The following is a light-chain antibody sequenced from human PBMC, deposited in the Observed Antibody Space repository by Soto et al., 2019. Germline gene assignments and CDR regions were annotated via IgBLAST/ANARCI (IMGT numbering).Light chain of an antibody. CDR1: SGHSTYI. J-gene: IGLJ3*02. Sequence: QAVVTQSSSASASLGSSVKLTCTLSSGHSTYIIAWHQQQPGKAPRYLMTLEGSGKYKKGSGAPDRFSGSSSGADRYLTISYLQFEDEADYYCETWDSDTRVFGGGTKLTVL. V-gene: IGLV4-60*02. CDR2: LEGSGKY. CDR3: ETWDSDTRV.